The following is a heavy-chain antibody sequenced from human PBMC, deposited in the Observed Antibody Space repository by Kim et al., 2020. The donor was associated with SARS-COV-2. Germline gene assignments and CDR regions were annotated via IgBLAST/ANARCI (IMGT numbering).Heavy chain of an antibody. Sequence: SIFYTASVRGRFTISRDNAKVSLSLQMNSLQVEDTAVYYCVRDAQLVPFDYWGQGTLVTVSS. D-gene: IGHD6-6*01. CDR2: SI. V-gene: IGHV3-21*01. J-gene: IGHJ4*02. CDR3: VRDAQLVPFDY.